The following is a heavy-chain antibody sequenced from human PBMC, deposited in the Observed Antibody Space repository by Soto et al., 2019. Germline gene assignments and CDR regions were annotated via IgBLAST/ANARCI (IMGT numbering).Heavy chain of an antibody. D-gene: IGHD4-17*01. CDR1: GYTFTGYY. V-gene: IGHV1-2*02. J-gene: IGHJ4*02. CDR2: INPDSGGT. CDR3: ARKVRDYNFDY. Sequence: ASVKVSCKASGYTFTGYYMHWVRQAPGQGLEWMGWINPDSGGTKYAQKFQGRVTMTRDTSISTAYMELSRLRSDDTAFYYCARKVRDYNFDYWGQGALVPVSS.